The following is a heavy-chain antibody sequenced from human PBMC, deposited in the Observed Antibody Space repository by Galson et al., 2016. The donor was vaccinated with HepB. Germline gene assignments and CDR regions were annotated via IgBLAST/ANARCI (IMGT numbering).Heavy chain of an antibody. CDR2: INHSDDS. CDR1: GGSSSVDF. Sequence: ETLSLTCAVYGGSSSVDFCSWIRQPPGKGLEWIGEINHSDDSNYNPSLKSRVTISVDTSKNQFSLRLTSVTAADTAVYYCARRRSSNILRSPFDIWGQGVAVTVSS. J-gene: IGHJ3*02. CDR3: ARRRSSNILRSPFDI. V-gene: IGHV4-34*01. D-gene: IGHD4-11*01.